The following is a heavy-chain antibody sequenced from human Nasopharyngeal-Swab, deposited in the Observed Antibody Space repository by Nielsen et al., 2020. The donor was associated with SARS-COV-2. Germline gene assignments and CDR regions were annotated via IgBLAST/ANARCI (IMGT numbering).Heavy chain of an antibody. CDR2: IRSKAYGGTT. J-gene: IGHJ3*02. V-gene: IGHV3-49*04. CDR3: TRAEFQLRPDAFDI. Sequence: GESLKISCTASGFTFGDYAMSWVRQAQGKGLEWVGFIRSKAYGGTTEYAASVKGRFTISRDDSKSIAYLQMNSLKTEDTAVYYCTRAEFQLRPDAFDIWGQGTMVTVSS. CDR1: GFTFGDYA. D-gene: IGHD1-26*01.